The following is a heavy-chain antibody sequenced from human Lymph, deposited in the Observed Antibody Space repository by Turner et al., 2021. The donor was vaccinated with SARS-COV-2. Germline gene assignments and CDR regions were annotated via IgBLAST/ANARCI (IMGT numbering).Heavy chain of an antibody. D-gene: IGHD1-26*01. J-gene: IGHJ6*02. CDR1: GYTFTSYD. Sequence: QVQLVQSGAEVKKPGASVKVSCKAPGYTFTSYDINWVRQATGQGLEWMGWMNPNSGNTGYAKKLQGRVTMTRNTSISTAYMELSSLKSEDTAVYYCARGRYSGGGMDVWGQGTTVTVSS. CDR2: MNPNSGNT. V-gene: IGHV1-8*02. CDR3: ARGRYSGGGMDV.